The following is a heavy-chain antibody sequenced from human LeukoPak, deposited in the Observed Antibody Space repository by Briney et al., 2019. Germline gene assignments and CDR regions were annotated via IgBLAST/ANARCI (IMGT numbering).Heavy chain of an antibody. CDR1: GYTFTGYY. CDR2: INPNTGGT. Sequence: ASVKVSCKASGYTFTGYYMHWVRQAPGQGLEWMGWINPNTGGTNYAQKLQGRGTMTRDTSISTAYMELSRLRSDDTAVYYCARVISYAYVWGRGEPFDYWGQGTLVTVSS. J-gene: IGHJ4*02. CDR3: ARVISYAYVWGRGEPFDY. D-gene: IGHD3-16*01. V-gene: IGHV1-2*02.